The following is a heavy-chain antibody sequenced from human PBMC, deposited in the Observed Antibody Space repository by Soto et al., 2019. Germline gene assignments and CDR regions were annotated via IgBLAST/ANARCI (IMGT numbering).Heavy chain of an antibody. J-gene: IGHJ3*02. CDR2: IRFDGSNE. V-gene: IGHV3-33*01. CDR1: GGIFHGYG. D-gene: IGHD3-10*01. CDR3: ARGLTYYYGGKAIDN. Sequence: GGSLRLSCAVPGGIFHGYGMHWVRQAPGKGLEWVAIIRFDGSNEEYADSVKGRFTISRDNSKNTLYLQMNTLGAEDTAVYYCARGLTYYYGGKAIDNWGQGTRVTVSS.